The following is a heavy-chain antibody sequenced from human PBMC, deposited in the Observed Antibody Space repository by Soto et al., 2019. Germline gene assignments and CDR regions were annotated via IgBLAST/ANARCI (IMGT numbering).Heavy chain of an antibody. CDR1: GGTFSSYT. V-gene: IGHV1-69*02. J-gene: IGHJ3*02. Sequence: QVQLVQSGAEVKKPGSSVKVSCKASGGTFSSYTISWVRQAPGQGLERMGRIMPILGIANYAQKFQARVTISADKSTSTAYMGLSSLRSEDTAVYYCASGGWNTAMVASYIWGQGTMVTVSS. CDR2: IMPILGIA. D-gene: IGHD5-18*01. CDR3: ASGGWNTAMVASYI.